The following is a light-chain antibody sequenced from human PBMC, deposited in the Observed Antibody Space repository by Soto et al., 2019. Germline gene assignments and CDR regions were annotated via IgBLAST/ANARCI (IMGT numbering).Light chain of an antibody. CDR1: RNDVGAYKF. J-gene: IGLJ1*01. CDR2: DVS. CDR3: SSYTNIATRV. V-gene: IGLV2-14*01. Sequence: QSVLTQPASVSGSPGQSITISCTGSRNDVGAYKFVSWYQQFAGKATRLIIYDVSHRPSGVSDRFSASKSGNTASLTISGLQTEDEADYYCSSYTNIATRVFGTGTKVTVL.